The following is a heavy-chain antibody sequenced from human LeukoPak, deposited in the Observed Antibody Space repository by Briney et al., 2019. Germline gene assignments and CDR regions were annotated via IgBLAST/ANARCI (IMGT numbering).Heavy chain of an antibody. CDR3: ARQDGNSKYYFDY. D-gene: IGHD1-1*01. CDR1: GYSFPNYW. V-gene: IGHV5-51*01. CDR2: IYPGDSDT. J-gene: IGHJ4*02. Sequence: GESLKISCKGSGYSFPNYWIGWVRQMPGKGLEWMGIIYPGDSDTRYSPSLQGHVTISVDKSISTAYLQWSSLKASDTAMYYCARQDGNSKYYFDYWGQGTLVTVSS.